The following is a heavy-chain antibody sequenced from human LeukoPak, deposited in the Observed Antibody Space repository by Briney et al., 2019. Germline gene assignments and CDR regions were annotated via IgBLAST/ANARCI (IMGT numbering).Heavy chain of an antibody. CDR2: ISAYNGNT. D-gene: IGHD6-13*01. CDR3: ARLAAAGTRVAYNWFDP. V-gene: IGHV1-18*01. Sequence: ASVKVSCKASGYTFTSYGISWVRQAPGQGLEWMGWISAYNGNTNYAQKLQGRVTMTRNTSISTAYMELSSLRSEDTAVYYCARLAAAGTRVAYNWFDPWGQGTLVTVSS. J-gene: IGHJ5*02. CDR1: GYTFTSYG.